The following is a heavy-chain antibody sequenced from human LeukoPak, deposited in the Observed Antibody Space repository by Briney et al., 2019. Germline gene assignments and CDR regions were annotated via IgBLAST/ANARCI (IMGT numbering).Heavy chain of an antibody. CDR3: ARGRGKGGYYSRAYGMDV. CDR1: GGSFSGYY. Sequence: PSETLSLTCAVYGGSFSGYYWSWIRQPPGKGLEWIGEINHSGSTNYNPSLKSRVTISVDTSKNQFSLKLSSVTAADTAVYYCARGRGKGGYYSRAYGMDVWGQGTTVTVSS. V-gene: IGHV4-34*01. J-gene: IGHJ6*02. D-gene: IGHD3-22*01. CDR2: INHSGST.